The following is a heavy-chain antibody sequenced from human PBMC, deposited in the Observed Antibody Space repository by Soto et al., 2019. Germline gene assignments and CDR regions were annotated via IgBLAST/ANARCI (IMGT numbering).Heavy chain of an antibody. J-gene: IGHJ3*02. Sequence: QVTLKESGPVLVKPTEPLTLTCTVSGFSLSNARMGVSWIRQPPGKALEWLAHIFSNDEKSYSTSLKSRHTISKDNSXXQXVXXMTNMDPVDTATYYCARIRVYCSGGSCFGNDAFDIWGQGTMVTVSS. CDR1: GFSLSNARMG. CDR2: IFSNDEK. V-gene: IGHV2-26*01. CDR3: ARIRVYCSGGSCFGNDAFDI. D-gene: IGHD2-15*01.